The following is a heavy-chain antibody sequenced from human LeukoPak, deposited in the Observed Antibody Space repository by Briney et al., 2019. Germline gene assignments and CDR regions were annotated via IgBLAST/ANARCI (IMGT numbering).Heavy chain of an antibody. CDR2: ISWDGGST. V-gene: IGHV3-43D*03. J-gene: IGHJ4*02. CDR3: AKERSYGSGRDPFDY. Sequence: GGSLRLSCAASGFTFDDYAMHWVRQAPGKGLEWVSLISWDGGSTYYADSVKGRFTISRDNSKNSLYLQMNSLRAEDTALYYCAKERSYGSGRDPFDYWGQGTLVTVSS. D-gene: IGHD3-10*01. CDR1: GFTFDDYA.